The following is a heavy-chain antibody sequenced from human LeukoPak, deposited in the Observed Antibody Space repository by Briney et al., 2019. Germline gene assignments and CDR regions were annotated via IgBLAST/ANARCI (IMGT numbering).Heavy chain of an antibody. Sequence: GGSLRLSCAASGFTFSNYAMSWVRQAPGKRLEWVSVISGSGGSTYYADSVGRLSISRDNSKNTLYLQMTSLRAEDTAVYYCGKEGRGMGAATIDYWGQGTLVTVSS. CDR3: GKEGRGMGAATIDY. D-gene: IGHD1-26*01. CDR2: ISGSGGST. J-gene: IGHJ4*02. V-gene: IGHV3-23*01. CDR1: GFTFSNYA.